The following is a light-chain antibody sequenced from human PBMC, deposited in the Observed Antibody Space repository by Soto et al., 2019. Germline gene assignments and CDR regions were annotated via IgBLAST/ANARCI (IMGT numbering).Light chain of an antibody. CDR1: QSVSSY. CDR2: DAS. Sequence: VLTKTSENRRLATRVEPGGRRIASQSVSSYLAWYQQKPGQAPRLLIYDASNRATGIPARFSGSGSGTDFTLTISSLVPEDFAVYYCQQRSNWPPLTFGGGTKVDI. V-gene: IGKV3-11*01. J-gene: IGKJ4*01. CDR3: QQRSNWPPLT.